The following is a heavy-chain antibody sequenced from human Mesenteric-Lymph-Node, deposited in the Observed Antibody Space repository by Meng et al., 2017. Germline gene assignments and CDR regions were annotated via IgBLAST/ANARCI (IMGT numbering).Heavy chain of an antibody. CDR2: IKQEGSEK. Sequence: GESLKISCAASGFSFSSYGMSWVRQAPGKGPEWVATIKQEGSEKYYVDSVKGRFTISRDNAKNSLYLEMNSLRVEDTAVDYCVRNIYISWNIFDYWGQGTAVTVSS. CDR1: GFSFSSYG. D-gene: IGHD6-6*01. CDR3: VRNIYISWNIFDY. J-gene: IGHJ4*02. V-gene: IGHV3-7*01.